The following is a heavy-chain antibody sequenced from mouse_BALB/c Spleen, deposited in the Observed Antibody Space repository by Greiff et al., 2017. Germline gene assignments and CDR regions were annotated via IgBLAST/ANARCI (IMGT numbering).Heavy chain of an antibody. D-gene: IGHD1-1*01. Sequence: EVHLVESGPGLVKPSQSLSLTCTVTGYSITSDYAWNWIRQFPGNKLEWMGYISYSGSTSYNPSLKSRISITRDTSKNQSFLQLNSVTTEDTATYYCASLYYYGGYFDYWGQGTTLTVSS. CDR2: ISYSGST. CDR3: ASLYYYGGYFDY. J-gene: IGHJ2*01. CDR1: GYSITSDYA. V-gene: IGHV3-2*02.